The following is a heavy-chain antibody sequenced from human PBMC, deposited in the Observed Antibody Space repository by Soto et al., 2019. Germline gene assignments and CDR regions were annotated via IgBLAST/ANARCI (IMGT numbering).Heavy chain of an antibody. Sequence: SETLSLTCTVSGGSISSGGYYWSWIRQHPGKGLEWIGYIYYSGSTYYNPSLKSRVTISVDTSKNQFSLKLSSVTAADTAVYYCARVNYVPTGYYYYGMDVWGQGTTVTVSS. J-gene: IGHJ6*02. V-gene: IGHV4-31*03. CDR2: IYYSGST. CDR1: GGSISSGGYY. D-gene: IGHD4-4*01. CDR3: ARVNYVPTGYYYYGMDV.